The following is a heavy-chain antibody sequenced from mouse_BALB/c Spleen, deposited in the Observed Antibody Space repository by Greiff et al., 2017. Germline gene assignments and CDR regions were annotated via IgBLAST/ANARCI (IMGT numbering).Heavy chain of an antibody. J-gene: IGHJ2*01. D-gene: IGHD1-1*01. CDR2: IWAGGST. Sequence: VQLQESGPGLVAPSQSLSITCTVSGFSLTSYGVHWVRQPPGKGLEWLGVIWAGGSTNYNSALMSRLSISKDNSKSQVFLKMNSLQTDDTAMYYCAREGYYCGSSGYFDYWGQGTTLTVSS. V-gene: IGHV2-9*02. CDR1: GFSLTSYG. CDR3: AREGYYCGSSGYFDY.